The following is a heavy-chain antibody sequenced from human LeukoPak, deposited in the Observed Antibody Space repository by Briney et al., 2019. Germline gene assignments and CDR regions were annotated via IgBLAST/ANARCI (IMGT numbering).Heavy chain of an antibody. CDR3: AREAVTIFGVVRTQTTKLPHRFDP. V-gene: IGHV1-8*01. J-gene: IGHJ5*02. CDR1: GHTFNSYD. CDR2: MNPHSGNT. D-gene: IGHD3-3*01. Sequence: ASVKVSCKTSGHTFNSYDINWVRQTIGQGLKWMGWMNPHSGNTDYAQKFQGRVIMTRDMSTSTVYMELSSLRSEDTAVYYCAREAVTIFGVVRTQTTKLPHRFDPWGQGTLVTVSS.